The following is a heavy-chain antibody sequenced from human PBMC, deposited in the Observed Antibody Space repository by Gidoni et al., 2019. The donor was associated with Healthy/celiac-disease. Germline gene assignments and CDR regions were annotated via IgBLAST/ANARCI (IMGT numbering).Heavy chain of an antibody. V-gene: IGHV3-30*18. CDR2: ISYDGSNK. Sequence: QVQLVESGGGVVKPGRSLRHYCAASGFTFSSYGMHWVRQAPGKGLELVAVISYDGSNKYYADSVKGRVTISRDNSKNTLYLQMNSLRAEDTAVYYCAKDRDYDYIWGSYSGGYWGQGTLVTVSS. CDR3: AKDRDYDYIWGSYSGGY. CDR1: GFTFSSYG. D-gene: IGHD3-16*01. J-gene: IGHJ4*02.